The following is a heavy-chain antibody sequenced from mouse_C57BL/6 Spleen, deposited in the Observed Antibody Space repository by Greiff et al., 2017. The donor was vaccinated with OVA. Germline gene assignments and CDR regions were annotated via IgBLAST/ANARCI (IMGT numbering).Heavy chain of an antibody. CDR2: IDPSDSYT. V-gene: IGHV1-50*01. CDR3: ARGEYFDY. J-gene: IGHJ2*01. CDR1: GYTFTSYW. Sequence: QVQLQQPGAELVKPGASVKLSCKASGYTFTSYWMQWVKQRPGQGLEWMGEIDPSDSYTNYNQKFKGKATLTVDTSSSTAYMQRSSLTSEDSAVYYCARGEYFDYWGQGTTLTVSS.